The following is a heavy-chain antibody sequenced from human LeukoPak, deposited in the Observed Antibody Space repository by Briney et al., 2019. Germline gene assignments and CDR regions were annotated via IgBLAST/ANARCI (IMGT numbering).Heavy chain of an antibody. CDR1: GDYISGNY. J-gene: IGHJ6*02. Sequence: SETLSLTCTVSGDYISGNYWTWIRQPPGKGLEWIGYIYYSGSTNYNASLKGRVTISVDTSKNQFSLKLSSVTAADTAVYYCARDQGYCSSTSCYYGMDVWGQGTTVTVSS. V-gene: IGHV4-59*12. CDR3: ARDQGYCSSTSCYYGMDV. CDR2: IYYSGST. D-gene: IGHD2-2*01.